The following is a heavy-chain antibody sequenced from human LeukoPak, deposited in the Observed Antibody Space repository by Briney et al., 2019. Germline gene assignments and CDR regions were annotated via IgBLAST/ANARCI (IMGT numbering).Heavy chain of an antibody. CDR3: ARLYFGFRSGYPDY. J-gene: IGHJ4*02. CDR2: ISYSGNT. Sequence: SETLSLTCTVSGGSISTHDNYWGWIRQPPGKGLEWIGRISYSGNTHYSPSFQSRVTMSLDTSRNNFSLKLSSVAAADAAVYYCARLYFGFRSGYPDYWGQGTLVTVSS. D-gene: IGHD3-3*01. V-gene: IGHV4-39*02. CDR1: GGSISTHDNY.